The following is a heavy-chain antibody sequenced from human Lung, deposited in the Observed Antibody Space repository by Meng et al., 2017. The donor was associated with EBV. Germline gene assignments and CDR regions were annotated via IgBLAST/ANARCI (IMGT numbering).Heavy chain of an antibody. CDR2: ISSSSSYI. J-gene: IGHJ4*02. Sequence: EVQLVGSGGGLVKPGGSLRLSCADSGFTFSSYSMNWVRQAPGKGLEWVSSISSSSSYIYYADSVKGRFTISRDNAKNSLYLQMNSLRAEDTAVYYCARGYPSSGVGYFDWLIQWGQGTLVTVSS. V-gene: IGHV3-21*01. CDR3: ARGYPSSGVGYFDWLIQ. D-gene: IGHD3-9*01. CDR1: GFTFSSYS.